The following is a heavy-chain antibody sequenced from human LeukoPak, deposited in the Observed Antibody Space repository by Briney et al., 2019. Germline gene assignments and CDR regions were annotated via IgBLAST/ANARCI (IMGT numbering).Heavy chain of an antibody. D-gene: IGHD2-2*01. V-gene: IGHV3-23*01. CDR2: VTSSGSIT. CDR3: AKGSLGYCSSTSCYYFDY. J-gene: IGHJ4*02. Sequence: GGSLRLSCAASGFTFSSYWMSWVRQAPGKGLEWVSIVTSSGSITYYADSVKGRFSISRDNSKNTLYLQMNSLRAEDTAVYYCAKGSLGYCSSTSCYYFDYWGQGTLVTVSS. CDR1: GFTFSSYW.